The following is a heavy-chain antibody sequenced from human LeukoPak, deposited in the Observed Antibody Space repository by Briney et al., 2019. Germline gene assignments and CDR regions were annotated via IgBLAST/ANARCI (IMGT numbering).Heavy chain of an antibody. CDR1: GFTFSNAW. CDR3: TTNYDFWSVYYG. J-gene: IGHJ4*02. V-gene: IGHV3-15*01. Sequence: VGSLRLSSAASGFTFSNAWMSWVRQATRQGLEWVGRIKSKTDGGPTDYAAHVKGRFTNSRDDSKNTLYLQMNSLKAEDTAVYYCTTNYDFWSVYYGWGQGTLVTVSS. D-gene: IGHD3-3*01. CDR2: IKSKTDGGPT.